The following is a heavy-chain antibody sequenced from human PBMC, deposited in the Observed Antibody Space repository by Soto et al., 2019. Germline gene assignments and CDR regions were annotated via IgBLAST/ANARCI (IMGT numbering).Heavy chain of an antibody. D-gene: IGHD4-17*01. CDR2: FDPEDGET. J-gene: IGHJ4*02. CDR1: GYTLTELS. V-gene: IGHV1-24*01. Sequence: EASVKVSCKVSGYTLTELSMHWVRQAPGKGLEWMGGFDPEDGETIYAQKFQGRVTMTEDTSTDTAYMELSSLRSEDTAVYYCATAGLLRWYRIDYWGQGTLVTVSS. CDR3: ATAGLLRWYRIDY.